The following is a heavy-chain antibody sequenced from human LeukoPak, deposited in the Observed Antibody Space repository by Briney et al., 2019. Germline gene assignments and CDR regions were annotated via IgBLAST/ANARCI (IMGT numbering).Heavy chain of an antibody. V-gene: IGHV3-20*01. CDR2: IKWNGGST. CDR1: GFTVSSNY. CDR3: ARDRTHYYDSSGYPQAFDI. J-gene: IGHJ3*02. Sequence: PGGSLRLSCAASGFTVSSNYVSWVRQAPGKGLEWVSGIKWNGGSTGYADSVKGRFTISRDNAKNSLYLQMNSLRVEDTALYHCARDRTHYYDSSGYPQAFDIWGQGTMVTVSS. D-gene: IGHD3-22*01.